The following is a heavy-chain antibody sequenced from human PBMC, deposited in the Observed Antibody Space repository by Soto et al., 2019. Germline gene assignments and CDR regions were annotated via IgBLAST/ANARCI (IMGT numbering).Heavy chain of an antibody. CDR2: INHSGST. CDR1: GGSFSGYY. D-gene: IGHD6-6*01. CDR3: ARARRAPQLVRYYYYGMDV. Sequence: ASETLSLTCAVYGGSFSGYYWSWIRQPPGKGLEWIGEINHSGSTNYNPSLKSRVTISVDTSKNQFSLKLSSVTAADTAVYYCARARRAPQLVRYYYYGMDVWGQGTTVTVSS. V-gene: IGHV4-34*01. J-gene: IGHJ6*02.